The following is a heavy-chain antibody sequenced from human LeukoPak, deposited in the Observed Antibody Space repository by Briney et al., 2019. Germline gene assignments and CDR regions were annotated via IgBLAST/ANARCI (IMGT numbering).Heavy chain of an antibody. CDR2: IYSCGST. J-gene: IGHJ4*02. CDR3: ARDRGAAAGN. V-gene: IGHV3-53*01. Sequence: GGSLRLSCAASGFTVSSNYMSWVRQAPGKGLEWVSVIYSCGSTYYADSVKGRFTMSRDNSKNTVYLQMDSLRAEDTALYYCARDRGAAAGNWGQGTLVTVSS. CDR1: GFTVSSNY. D-gene: IGHD6-13*01.